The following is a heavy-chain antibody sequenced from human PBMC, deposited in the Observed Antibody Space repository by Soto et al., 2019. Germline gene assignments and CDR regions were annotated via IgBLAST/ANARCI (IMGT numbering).Heavy chain of an antibody. CDR3: ARLEAVPALRGGYSSTSLPY. D-gene: IGHD6-6*01. J-gene: IGHJ4*02. V-gene: IGHV2-5*02. CDR1: GFSLSTSGVG. Sequence: QITLKESGPTLVKPTQTLTLTCTFSGFSLSTSGVGVGWIRQPPGKALEWLALIYWDDDKRYSPSLKSRLTITMDTTKNQVVHTGHSQDPVDTATNYCARLEAVPALRGGYSSTSLPYRRQGTLVTDSS. CDR2: IYWDDDK.